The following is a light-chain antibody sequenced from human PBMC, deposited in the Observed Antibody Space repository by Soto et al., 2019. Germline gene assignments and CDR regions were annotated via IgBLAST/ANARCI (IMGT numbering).Light chain of an antibody. V-gene: IGKV3-15*01. CDR1: QSVSSN. Sequence: EIVMTQSPATLSVSPGERPTLSCRASQSVSSNLAWYQQKPGQAPRLLIYGASTRATGIPARFSGSGSGTEFTLTISSLQSEDFAVYYCHQYNNWPRTFGGGTKVEIK. CDR2: GAS. J-gene: IGKJ4*01. CDR3: HQYNNWPRT.